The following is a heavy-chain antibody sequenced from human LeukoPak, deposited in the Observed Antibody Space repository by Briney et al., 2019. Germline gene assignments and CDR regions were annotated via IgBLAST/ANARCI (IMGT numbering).Heavy chain of an antibody. CDR3: ARVPIYDCSSTSCYISSRGEAFDI. Sequence: GASVKVSCKASGYTFTSYGISWVRQAPGQGLEWMGWISAYNGNTNYAQKLQGRVTMTTDTSTSTAYMELRSLRSDDTAVYYCARVPIYDCSSTSCYISSRGEAFDIWGQGTMVTVSS. J-gene: IGHJ3*02. D-gene: IGHD2-2*02. V-gene: IGHV1-18*01. CDR2: ISAYNGNT. CDR1: GYTFTSYG.